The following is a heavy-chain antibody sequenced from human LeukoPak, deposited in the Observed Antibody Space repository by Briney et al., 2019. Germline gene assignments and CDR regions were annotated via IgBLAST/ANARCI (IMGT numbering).Heavy chain of an antibody. J-gene: IGHJ6*02. CDR3: ARVGAGGNYYDSSGYPPRYYYYGIDV. CDR1: GGSISSGGYY. Sequence: SETLSLTCTVSGGSISSGGYYWSWIRQHPGKGLEWIGYIYYSGSTYYNPSLKSRVTISVDTSKNQFSLKLSSVTAADTAVYYCARVGAGGNYYDSSGYPPRYYYYGIDVWGQGTTVTVSS. CDR2: IYYSGST. V-gene: IGHV4-31*03. D-gene: IGHD3-22*01.